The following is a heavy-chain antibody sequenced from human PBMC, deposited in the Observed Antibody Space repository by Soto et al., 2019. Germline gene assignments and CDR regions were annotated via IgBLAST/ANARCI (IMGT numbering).Heavy chain of an antibody. J-gene: IGHJ6*02. CDR3: ARERHDYGDPSPRDYYSYYGMGV. V-gene: IGHV3-21*01. CDR1: GFTFSSYG. Sequence: EVQLVESGGGLAKPGGSLRLSCAASGFTFSSYGMNWVRQAPGKGLEWVSSISSSSSNIYYADSVKGRFTISRDNATISQYQQMPSLIAEATAVYNCARERHDYGDPSPRDYYSYYGMGVWGQGTTVTVSS. CDR2: ISSSSSNI. D-gene: IGHD4-17*01.